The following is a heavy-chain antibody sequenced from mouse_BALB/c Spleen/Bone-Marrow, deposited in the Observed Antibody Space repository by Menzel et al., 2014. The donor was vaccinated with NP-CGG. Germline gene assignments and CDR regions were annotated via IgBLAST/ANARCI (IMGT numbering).Heavy chain of an antibody. CDR3: ARGVVYYYAMDY. CDR2: IDPSDSYS. V-gene: IGHV1-69*02. CDR1: GYTFTNYR. Sequence: QVQLKESGAELVKPGASVKLSCKASGYTFTNYRMHWVKQRPGQGLEWIGEIDPSDSYSNYNQNFKGKATLTVDKSSSTAYMQLTSLTSEDSAVYYCARGVVYYYAMDYWGQGTSVTVSS. J-gene: IGHJ4*01.